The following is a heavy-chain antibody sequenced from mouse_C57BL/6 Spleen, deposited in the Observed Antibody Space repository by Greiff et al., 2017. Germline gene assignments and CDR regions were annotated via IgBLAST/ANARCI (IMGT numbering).Heavy chain of an antibody. CDR2: IYPGDGDT. J-gene: IGHJ2*01. CDR1: GYAFSSSW. V-gene: IGHV1-82*01. D-gene: IGHD2-2*01. CDR3: ARDGYDHGGDYFDY. Sequence: VQLQQSGPELVKPGASVKISCKASGYAFSSSWMNWVKQRPGKGLEWIGRIYPGDGDTNYNGKFKGKATLTADKSSSTAYMQLSSLTSEDSAVYFCARDGYDHGGDYFDYWGLGTTLTVSS.